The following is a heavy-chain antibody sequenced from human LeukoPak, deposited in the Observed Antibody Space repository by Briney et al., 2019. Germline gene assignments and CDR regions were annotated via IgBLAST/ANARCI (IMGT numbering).Heavy chain of an antibody. D-gene: IGHD1-26*01. CDR2: IYHSGST. CDR1: GGSISSSNW. Sequence: SETLSLTCAVSGGSISSSNWWSWVRQPPGKGLEWIGEIYHSGSTHYNPSLKSRITISVHTSTNQFSLNLNSVTAADTAVYYCARREVGTTIDYWGQGTLVTVSS. CDR3: ARREVGTTIDY. V-gene: IGHV4-4*02. J-gene: IGHJ4*02.